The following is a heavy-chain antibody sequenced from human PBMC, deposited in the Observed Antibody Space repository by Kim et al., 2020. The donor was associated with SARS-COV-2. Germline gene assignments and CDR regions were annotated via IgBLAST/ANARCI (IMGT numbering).Heavy chain of an antibody. CDR2: ISATGGST. V-gene: IGHV3-23*01. D-gene: IGHD2-8*01. CDR1: GFTFNNYA. CDR3: AKGTLSQWTFDY. J-gene: IGHJ4*02. Sequence: GGSLRLSCAASGFTFNNYAMSWVRQAPGKGPDWVSSISATGGSTYYPDSVKGRFTISRDNSRNTLFLQMNSLRAEDTAVYYCAKGTLSQWTFDYWGQGTLVTVSS.